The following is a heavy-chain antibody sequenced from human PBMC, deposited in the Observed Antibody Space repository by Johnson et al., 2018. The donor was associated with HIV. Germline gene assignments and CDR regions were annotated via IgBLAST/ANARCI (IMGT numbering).Heavy chain of an antibody. Sequence: EVHLVESGGGLVQPGGSLRLSCAASRFIFSNYWMSWVRQAPRKGLEWVANIKQDGSEKYYVDSVKGRFTISRDNAKNSLYLQMNSLRAEDTAVYYCARSEVRYFDWSYQRGAFDIWGQGTMVTVSS. CDR1: RFIFSNYW. D-gene: IGHD3-9*01. J-gene: IGHJ3*02. CDR2: IKQDGSEK. V-gene: IGHV3-7*01. CDR3: ARSEVRYFDWSYQRGAFDI.